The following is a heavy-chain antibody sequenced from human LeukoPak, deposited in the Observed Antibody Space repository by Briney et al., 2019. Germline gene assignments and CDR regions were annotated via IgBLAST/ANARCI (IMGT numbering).Heavy chain of an antibody. D-gene: IGHD1-14*01. CDR3: AKGNPTDDSRRSGMS. J-gene: IGHJ5*02. Sequence: GASVKVSCKASGYTFTSYDINWVRQAPGQGLEWMGWINPNSGDTRYTQKFQGTVTMTRDTSISTAYMELSRLRSDDTAVYYCAKGNPTDDSRRSGMSWGQGTPVTVSS. CDR1: GYTFTSYD. CDR2: INPNSGDT. V-gene: IGHV1-2*02.